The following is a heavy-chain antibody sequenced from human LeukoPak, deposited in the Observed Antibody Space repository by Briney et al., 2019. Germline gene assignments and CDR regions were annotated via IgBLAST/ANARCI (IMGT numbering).Heavy chain of an antibody. Sequence: SETLSLTCTVSGGSISSYYWSWIRQPPGKGLEWIGYIYYSGSTNYNPSLKSRVTISVDTSKNQFSLKLSSVTAADTAVYYCARAEYDFWSGYPYFDYWGQGTLVTVSS. CDR1: GGSISSYY. D-gene: IGHD3-3*01. CDR2: IYYSGST. J-gene: IGHJ4*02. CDR3: ARAEYDFWSGYPYFDY. V-gene: IGHV4-59*01.